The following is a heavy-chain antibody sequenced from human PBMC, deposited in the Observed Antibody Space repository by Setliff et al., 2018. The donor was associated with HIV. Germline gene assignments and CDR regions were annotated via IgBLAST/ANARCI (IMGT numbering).Heavy chain of an antibody. D-gene: IGHD3-10*01. CDR3: ARRGEVYDYYASGTYSYYFDY. CDR2: INPNNGGT. V-gene: IGHV1-2*02. Sequence: VASVKVSCKASGYTFTGYYIHWVRQAPGQGLEWMGWINPNNGGTNYAQKFQGRVTMTRDTSISTAYMELSRLRSDDTAMFYCARRGEVYDYYASGTYSYYFDYWGQGTLVTVSS. J-gene: IGHJ4*02. CDR1: GYTFTGYY.